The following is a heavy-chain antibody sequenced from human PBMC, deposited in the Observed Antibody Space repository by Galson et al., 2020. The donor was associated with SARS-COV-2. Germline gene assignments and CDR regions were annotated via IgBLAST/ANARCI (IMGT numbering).Heavy chain of an antibody. Sequence: ETSETLSLTCTVSGGSISNYYWSWIRQSPGKGLEWIGYMVYSGSTYYNPSLKSRVTMSVDTSKNQFSLKLTSVTAPDTAVYYCARAGMAGFLNFDYWGQGTLVTVSS. CDR1: GGSISNYY. J-gene: IGHJ4*02. CDR2: MVYSGST. CDR3: ARAGMAGFLNFDY. V-gene: IGHV4-59*01. D-gene: IGHD6-19*01.